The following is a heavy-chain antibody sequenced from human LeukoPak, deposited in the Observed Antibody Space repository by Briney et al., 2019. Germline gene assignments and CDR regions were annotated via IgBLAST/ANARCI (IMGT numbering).Heavy chain of an antibody. V-gene: IGHV3-21*01. CDR2: LSYSSTYI. D-gene: IGHD3-22*01. Sequence: GGSLRLSCAASGFTFSSYSMNWVRQASGKGLEWVSSLSYSSTYIYHADSVKGRFTISRDNAKNSLYLQMNGLRAEDTAVYYCARGTSGYYPDYWGQGTLVTVSS. J-gene: IGHJ4*02. CDR3: ARGTSGYYPDY. CDR1: GFTFSSYS.